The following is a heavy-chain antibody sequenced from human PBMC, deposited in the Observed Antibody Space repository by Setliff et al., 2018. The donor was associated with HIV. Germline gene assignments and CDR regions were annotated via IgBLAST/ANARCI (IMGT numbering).Heavy chain of an antibody. CDR3: ARQFTVQWLVSTYGMDV. V-gene: IGHV4-38-2*01. CDR2: IYHSGST. Sequence: PSETLSLTCAVSGYSISSGYYWGWIRQPPGKGLEWIGSIYHSGSTYYNPSLKSRVTISVDTSKNQFSLNLSPVTAADTAVYYCARQFTVQWLVSTYGMDVWGQGTTVTVSS. J-gene: IGHJ6*02. D-gene: IGHD6-19*01. CDR1: GYSISSGYY.